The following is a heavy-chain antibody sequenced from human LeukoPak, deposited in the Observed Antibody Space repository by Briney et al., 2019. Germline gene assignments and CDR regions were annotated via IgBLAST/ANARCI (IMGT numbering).Heavy chain of an antibody. CDR3: AKDSGLDYRYGLFDY. J-gene: IGHJ4*02. Sequence: PGGSLRLSCAASGFTFSYYAMHWVRQAPGKGLEWVAIMSSDGNNKYYADSVKGRFTISRDNSNNTLYLQMNGLRPEDTAVYYRAKDSGLDYRYGLFDYWGQGTLVTVSS. CDR1: GFTFSYYA. CDR2: MSSDGNNK. V-gene: IGHV3-30-3*01. D-gene: IGHD5-18*01.